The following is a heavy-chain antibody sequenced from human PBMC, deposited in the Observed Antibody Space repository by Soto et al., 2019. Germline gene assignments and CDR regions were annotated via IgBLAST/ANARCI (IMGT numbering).Heavy chain of an antibody. CDR3: ARHSIAARHGFDY. D-gene: IGHD6-6*01. CDR2: IYPGDSDT. CDR1: GYNFAGYW. Sequence: GESLKISCKGSGYNFAGYWIGWVRQMPGKGLEWMGIIYPGDSDTRYSPSFQGQVTISADKSISTAYLQWSSLKASDTAMYYCARHSIAARHGFDYWGQGTLVTVSS. V-gene: IGHV5-51*01. J-gene: IGHJ4*02.